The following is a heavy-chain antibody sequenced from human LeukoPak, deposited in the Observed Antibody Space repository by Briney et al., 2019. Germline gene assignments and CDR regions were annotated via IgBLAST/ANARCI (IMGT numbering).Heavy chain of an antibody. CDR2: VSVRATSS. D-gene: IGHD2-15*01. CDR3: AKPLVAGRGRLDF. J-gene: IGHJ4*02. V-gene: IGHV3-23*01. CDR1: GFTFSTDA. Sequence: GGSLTLSCAASGFTFSTDAMSWVRQAPGQGLEWVSAVSVRATSSYYVDSVKDRFIITRDDSRNTLYLQMNSLRLEDTALYFCAKPLVAGRGRLDFWGQGTLVTVSS.